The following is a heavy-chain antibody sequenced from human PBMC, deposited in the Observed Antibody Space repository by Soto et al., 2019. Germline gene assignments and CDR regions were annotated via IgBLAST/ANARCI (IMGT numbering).Heavy chain of an antibody. CDR3: ARVVYGGNSGYYYYGMDV. D-gene: IGHD4-17*01. Sequence: GVLRLSCAASGFTFSSYSMNWVRQAPGKGLEWVSSISSSSSYIYYADSVKGRFTISRDNAKNSLYLQMNSLRAEDTAVYYCARVVYGGNSGYYYYGMDVWGQGTTVTVSS. CDR1: GFTFSSYS. V-gene: IGHV3-21*01. CDR2: ISSSSSYI. J-gene: IGHJ6*02.